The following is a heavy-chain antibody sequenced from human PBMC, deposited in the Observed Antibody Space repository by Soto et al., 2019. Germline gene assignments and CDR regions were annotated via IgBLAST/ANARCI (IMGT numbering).Heavy chain of an antibody. Sequence: QVQLVESGGGVVKPGRSLRLSCAASGFTFSSYGMNWVRQAPGKGLEGVAVIWCDGSKKYYADTVKGRFTISRDNSKNTMYLQMNSMRAEDTAVYYCARDSNTVVTVIDYWGQGTLVTVSS. V-gene: IGHV3-33*01. CDR2: IWCDGSKK. CDR1: GFTFSSYG. CDR3: ARDSNTVVTVIDY. D-gene: IGHD2-15*01. J-gene: IGHJ4*02.